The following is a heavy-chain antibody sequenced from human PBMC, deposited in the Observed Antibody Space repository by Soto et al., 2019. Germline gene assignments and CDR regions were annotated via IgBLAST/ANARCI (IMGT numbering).Heavy chain of an antibody. J-gene: IGHJ4*02. CDR2: ISAYNGNT. CDR1: GYTFTSYG. D-gene: IGHD3-10*01. Sequence: ASVKVSCKASGYTFTSYGISWVRQAPGQGLEWMGWISAYNGNTNYAQKLQGRVTMTTDTSTSTAYMELRSLRSDDTAVYYCARDSGSTMVRGVNHNDYWGQGTLVTVSS. V-gene: IGHV1-18*01. CDR3: ARDSGSTMVRGVNHNDY.